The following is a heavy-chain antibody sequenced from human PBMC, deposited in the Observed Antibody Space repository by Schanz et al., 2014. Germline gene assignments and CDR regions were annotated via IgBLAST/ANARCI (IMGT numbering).Heavy chain of an antibody. CDR2: IASGGSHT. D-gene: IGHD3-22*01. Sequence: EVQLVESGGGLVKPGGSLRLSCAASGFPFSMAWMTWVRQAPGKGLEWVSTIASGGSHTFYADSVKSRFTISRDNSKNTLYLQMNSLRTEDTAVYFCAKSYDTSGYSGFDYWGQGTLVTVSS. V-gene: IGHV3-23*04. J-gene: IGHJ4*02. CDR3: AKSYDTSGYSGFDY. CDR1: GFPFSMAW.